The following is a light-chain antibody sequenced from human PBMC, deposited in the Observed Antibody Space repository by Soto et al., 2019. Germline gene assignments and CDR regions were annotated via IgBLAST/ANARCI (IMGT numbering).Light chain of an antibody. CDR3: RSYAGSDKYV. J-gene: IGLJ1*01. V-gene: IGLV1-40*01. CDR2: GNI. CDR1: SSNIGAGYD. Sequence: QSVLTQPPSVSGAPGQRVTISCTGSSSNIGAGYDVHWYQQRPGTAPKLLIFGNINRPSGVPDRFSGSKSGTSASLAITGLQAEDEGDYYCRSYAGSDKYVFGTGTKLTVL.